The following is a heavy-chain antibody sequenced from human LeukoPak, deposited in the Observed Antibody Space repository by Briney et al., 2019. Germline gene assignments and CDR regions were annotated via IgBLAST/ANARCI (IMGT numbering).Heavy chain of an antibody. D-gene: IGHD3-9*01. CDR3: ARGQVGYYDILTGYM. V-gene: IGHV3-30-3*01. J-gene: IGHJ4*02. CDR2: ISYDGSNK. Sequence: GGSLRLSCAASGFTFSSYAMHWVRQAPGKGLEWVAVISYDGSNKYYADSVKGRFTISRDNSENTLYLQMNSLRAEDTAVYYCARGQVGYYDILTGYMWGQGTLVTVSS. CDR1: GFTFSSYA.